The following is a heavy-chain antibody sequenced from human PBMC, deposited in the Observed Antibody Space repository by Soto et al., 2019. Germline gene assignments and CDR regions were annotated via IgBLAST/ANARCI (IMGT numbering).Heavy chain of an antibody. V-gene: IGHV3-53*02. Sequence: VELVETGGGLIQPGGSLRLSCAVSGLTVSRTQMSWVRQAPGKGLQWVSVIYSAGSTYYANAVQGRFTISRDISENKIFLELNGLTGDDTAVYYCARAREPEYSSSIFCDYLGRGTVVTVSS. CDR3: ARAREPEYSSSIFCDY. J-gene: IGHJ4*01. D-gene: IGHD6-6*01. CDR2: IYSAGST. CDR1: GLTVSRTQ.